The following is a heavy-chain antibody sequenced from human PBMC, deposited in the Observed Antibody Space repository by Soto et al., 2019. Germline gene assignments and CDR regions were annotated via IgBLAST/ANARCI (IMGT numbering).Heavy chain of an antibody. CDR2: IYYSGST. CDR3: ARGLQLWLTHGAYYFDY. Sequence: PSETLSLTCTVSGGSISSYYWSWIRQPPGKGLEWIGYIYYSGSTNYNPSLKSRVTISVDTSKNQFSLKLSSVTAADTAVYYCARGLQLWLTHGAYYFDYWGQGTLVTVSS. D-gene: IGHD5-18*01. V-gene: IGHV4-59*01. J-gene: IGHJ4*02. CDR1: GGSISSYY.